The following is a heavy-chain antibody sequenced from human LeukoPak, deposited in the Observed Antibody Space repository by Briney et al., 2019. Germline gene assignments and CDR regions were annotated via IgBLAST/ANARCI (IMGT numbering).Heavy chain of an antibody. CDR1: GDTLTELS. V-gene: IGHV1-24*01. CDR2: FDPEDGET. J-gene: IGHJ6*03. D-gene: IGHD6-19*01. CDR3: ARDPYSSGWQPYYYMDV. Sequence: ASVKVSCKVSGDTLTELSMHWVRQAPGKGLEWMGGFDPEDGETIYAQKFQGRVTMTEDTSTDTAYMELSSLRSEDTAVYYCARDPYSSGWQPYYYMDVWGKGTTVTVSS.